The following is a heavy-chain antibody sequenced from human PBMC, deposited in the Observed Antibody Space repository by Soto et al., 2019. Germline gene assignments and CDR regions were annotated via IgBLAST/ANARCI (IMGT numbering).Heavy chain of an antibody. CDR2: INHSGST. CDR3: ARGDIVVVPAARGPFDY. Sequence: SETLSLTCAVYGGSFSGYYWSWIRQPPGKGLEWIGEINHSGSTNYNPSLKSRVTISVDTSKNQFSLKLSSVTAADTAVYYCARGDIVVVPAARGPFDYWGQGTLVTVSS. CDR1: GGSFSGYY. V-gene: IGHV4-34*01. D-gene: IGHD2-2*01. J-gene: IGHJ4*02.